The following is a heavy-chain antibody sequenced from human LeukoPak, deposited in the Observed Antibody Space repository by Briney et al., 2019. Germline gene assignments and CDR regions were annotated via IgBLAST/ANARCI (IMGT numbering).Heavy chain of an antibody. V-gene: IGHV4-59*01. CDR1: GGSISSYY. CDR3: ARSTRQWLVRSDPFDY. Sequence: SETLSLTCTVSGGSISSYYWSWIRQPPGKGLEWIGYIYYSGGTNYNPSLKSRVTISVDTSKNQFSLKLSSVTAADTAVYYCARSTRQWLVRSDPFDYWGQGTLVTVSS. D-gene: IGHD6-19*01. J-gene: IGHJ4*02. CDR2: IYYSGGT.